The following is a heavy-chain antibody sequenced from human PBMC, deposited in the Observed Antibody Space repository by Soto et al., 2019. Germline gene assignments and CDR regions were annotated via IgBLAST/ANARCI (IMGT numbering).Heavy chain of an antibody. J-gene: IGHJ6*03. D-gene: IGHD2-2*01. Sequence: QVQLQQWGAGLLKPSETLSLTCAVYGGSFSGYYWSWIRQPPGKGLEWIGEINHSGSTNYNPSLKSRVTISVDTSKNQFSLKLSSVTAADTAVYYCARTPRRVYQLPSSPRGIYYMDVWGKGTTVTVSS. CDR2: INHSGST. CDR3: ARTPRRVYQLPSSPRGIYYMDV. CDR1: GGSFSGYY. V-gene: IGHV4-34*01.